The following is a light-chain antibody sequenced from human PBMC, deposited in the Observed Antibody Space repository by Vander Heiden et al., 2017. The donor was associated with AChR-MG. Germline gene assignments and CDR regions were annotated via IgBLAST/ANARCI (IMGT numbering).Light chain of an antibody. CDR2: KDC. V-gene: IGLV3-25*03. Sequence: SYELTQPPTVSVSPRQTARITCSGGPLPKQYAYWYQQKPDQAPVLVIYKDCERPSGIPERFSGASSGTTVTLTISGVQAEDEADYYCQSADSSGTFVVFGGGTKLTVL. J-gene: IGLJ2*01. CDR3: QSADSSGTFVV. CDR1: PLPKQY.